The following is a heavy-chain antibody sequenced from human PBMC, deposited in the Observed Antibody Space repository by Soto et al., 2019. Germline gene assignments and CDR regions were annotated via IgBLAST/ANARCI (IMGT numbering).Heavy chain of an antibody. CDR3: ARGRGYSSSTSLYYGMDV. D-gene: IGHD6-13*01. CDR2: IIPIFGTA. Sequence: SVKVSCKASGGTFSSYAISWVRQAPGQGLEWMGGIIPIFGTANYAQKFQGRVTITADESTSTAYMELSSLRSEDTAVYYCARGRGYSSSTSLYYGMDVWGQGTTVTVSS. CDR1: GGTFSSYA. J-gene: IGHJ6*02. V-gene: IGHV1-69*13.